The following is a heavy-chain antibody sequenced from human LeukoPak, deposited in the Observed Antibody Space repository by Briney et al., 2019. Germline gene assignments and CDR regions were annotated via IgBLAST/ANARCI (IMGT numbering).Heavy chain of an antibody. CDR3: ARDFYDSSGLHDY. D-gene: IGHD3-22*01. J-gene: IGHJ4*02. Sequence: PSETLSLTCTVSGGSISSSSYYWGWIRQPPGKGLEWIGSIYYSGSTYYNPSLKSRVTISVDTSKNQFSLNLSSVTAADTAVYYCARDFYDSSGLHDYWGQGTLVTVSS. CDR2: IYYSGST. CDR1: GGSISSSSYY. V-gene: IGHV4-39*07.